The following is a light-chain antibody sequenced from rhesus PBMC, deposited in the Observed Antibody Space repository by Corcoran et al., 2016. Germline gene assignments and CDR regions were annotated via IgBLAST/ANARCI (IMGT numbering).Light chain of an antibody. V-gene: IGKV1-74*01. CDR3: QHGYGTPLT. J-gene: IGKJ4*01. CDR1: ENVNNY. Sequence: DIQMTQSPSSLSASVGDRVTITCRASENVNNYLNLYQQKPGKTPKILIDKAATLQSGVPSRFSGSGAGTDYTFTISSREPEGVATYYCQHGYGTPLTFGGGTKVEIK. CDR2: KAA.